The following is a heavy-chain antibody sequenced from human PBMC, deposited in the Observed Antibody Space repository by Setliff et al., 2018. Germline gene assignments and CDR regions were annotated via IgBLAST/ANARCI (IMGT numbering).Heavy chain of an antibody. CDR1: GGSISNYY. V-gene: IGHV4-4*07. CDR3: ARKGISALSGAFDM. CDR2: IYTSGST. J-gene: IGHJ3*02. Sequence: LSLTCTVSGGSISNYYWSWIRQPAGKGLEWIGRIYTSGSTNYNPSLKSRVTMSVDTSKNQFSLKLCSVTAADTAVYYCARKGISALSGAFDMWGQGTMVTVSS. D-gene: IGHD1-26*01.